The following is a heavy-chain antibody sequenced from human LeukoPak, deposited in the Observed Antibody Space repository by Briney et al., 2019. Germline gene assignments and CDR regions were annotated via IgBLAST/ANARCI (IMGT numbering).Heavy chain of an antibody. D-gene: IGHD3-22*01. CDR3: AKDRLPYYYDSSGYSL. Sequence: GGSLRLSCAASGFTFSSYAMSWVRQAPGKGLEWVSAISGSGGSTYYADSVKGRFTISRDNSKNTLYLQMNSLRAEDTAVYYCAKDRLPYYYDSSGYSLWGQGTLVTVSS. CDR1: GFTFSSYA. J-gene: IGHJ4*02. CDR2: ISGSGGST. V-gene: IGHV3-23*01.